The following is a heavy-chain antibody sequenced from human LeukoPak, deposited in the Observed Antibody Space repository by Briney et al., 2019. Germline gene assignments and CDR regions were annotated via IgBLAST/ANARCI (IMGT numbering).Heavy chain of an antibody. V-gene: IGHV3-21*01. CDR2: ISSSSSYI. CDR1: GFTFSSYS. J-gene: IGHJ4*02. CDR3: ARSGGLQKFDW. D-gene: IGHD4-11*01. Sequence: GGSLRLSCAASGFTFSSYSMNWVRQAPGKGLEWVSSISSSSSYIYYADSLKGRFTISRDNAKNSLYLQMNSLRAEDTAVYYCARSGGLQKFDWWGQGTLVTVSS.